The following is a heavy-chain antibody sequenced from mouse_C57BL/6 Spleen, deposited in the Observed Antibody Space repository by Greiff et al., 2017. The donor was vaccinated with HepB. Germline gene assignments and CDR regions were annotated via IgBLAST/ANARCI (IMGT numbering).Heavy chain of an antibody. CDR3: ARQVYDYDRGWYFDV. Sequence: EVQVVESGGGLVKPGGSLKLSCAASGFTFSDYGMHWVRQAPEKGLEWVAYISSGSSTIYYADTVKGRFTISRDNAKNTLFLQMTSLRSEDTAMYYCARQVYDYDRGWYFDVWGTGTTVTVSS. CDR2: ISSGSSTI. CDR1: GFTFSDYG. D-gene: IGHD2-4*01. V-gene: IGHV5-17*01. J-gene: IGHJ1*03.